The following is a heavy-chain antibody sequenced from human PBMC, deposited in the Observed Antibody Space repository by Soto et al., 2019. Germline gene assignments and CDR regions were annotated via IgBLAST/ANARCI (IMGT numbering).Heavy chain of an antibody. Sequence: PGGSLRLSCAASGFAFSSYGMFWVRQAPGKGLEWVALISYDGSNKYYADSVKGRFTVSRDISKKILYLQMNSLRPEDTALYYCARASLGYTCALWGQGTLVTVSS. CDR3: ARASLGYTCAL. CDR1: GFAFSSYG. D-gene: IGHD5-18*01. CDR2: ISYDGSNK. J-gene: IGHJ4*02. V-gene: IGHV3-30*03.